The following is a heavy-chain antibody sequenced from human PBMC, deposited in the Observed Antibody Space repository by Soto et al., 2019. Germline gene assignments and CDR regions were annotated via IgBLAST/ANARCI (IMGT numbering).Heavy chain of an antibody. CDR1: GGSISISTHY. D-gene: IGHD2-15*01. Sequence: PSETLSLTCTVSGGSISISTHYWGWIRQTPGKGLEWIGNIFYTGRTYYNPSLKSRLSISVDTSKKQFSLNLSSVTAADTAVYYCARHYCSGGSCRSYFDYWGQGTLVTVSS. CDR3: ARHYCSGGSCRSYFDY. J-gene: IGHJ4*02. CDR2: IFYTGRT. V-gene: IGHV4-39*01.